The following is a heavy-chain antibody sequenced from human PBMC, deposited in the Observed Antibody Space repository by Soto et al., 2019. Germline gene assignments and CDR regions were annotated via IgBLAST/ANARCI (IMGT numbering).Heavy chain of an antibody. Sequence: GGSLRLSCAASGFTFSSYALNWVRQAPGKGLEWVSVISGSGGSTYYADSVKGRFTISRDNSKNTLYLQMNSLRAEDTAVYYCAKRAHGLYFAYWGQGTLVTVSS. CDR2: ISGSGGST. CDR3: AKRAHGLYFAY. V-gene: IGHV3-23*01. CDR1: GFTFSSYA. J-gene: IGHJ4*02.